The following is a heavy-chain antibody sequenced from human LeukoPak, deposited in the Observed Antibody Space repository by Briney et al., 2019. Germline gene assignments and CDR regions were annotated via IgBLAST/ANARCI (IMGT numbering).Heavy chain of an antibody. Sequence: SETLSLTCTVSGGSISGHYWSLIRQPPGKGLEWIGYIYYSGSTNYNPSLKSRTNISLDTSKSQFSLKLNSVTAADTAVYYCARDGDYDWYFDLWGRGTLVTVSS. D-gene: IGHD4-17*01. V-gene: IGHV4-59*11. CDR2: IYYSGST. CDR1: GGSISGHY. J-gene: IGHJ2*01. CDR3: ARDGDYDWYFDL.